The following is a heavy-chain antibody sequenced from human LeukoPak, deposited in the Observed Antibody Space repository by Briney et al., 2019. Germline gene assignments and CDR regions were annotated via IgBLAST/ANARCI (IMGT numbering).Heavy chain of an antibody. CDR2: IYPGDSHT. J-gene: IGHJ4*02. V-gene: IGHV5-51*01. CDR1: GYSFTSYW. D-gene: IGHD5-24*01. CDR3: ARLGSGDGYNYFDY. Sequence: GESLKISCKGSGYSFTSYWIAWGRQMPGKGLEWLGIIYPGDSHTTYSPSFQGQVTISADKSIITAYLRWSSLKASDTAMYYCARLGSGDGYNYFDYWGQGTLVTVSS.